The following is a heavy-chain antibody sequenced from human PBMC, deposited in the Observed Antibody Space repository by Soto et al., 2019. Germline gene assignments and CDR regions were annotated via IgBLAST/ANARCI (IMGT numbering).Heavy chain of an antibody. J-gene: IGHJ5*02. CDR1: GFTCSDYY. Sequence: QVQLVESGGGLVKPGGSLRLSCAASGFTCSDYYMSWIRQAPGKGLEWVSYISSSSSYTNYADSVKGRFTISRDNAKNSLYLQMNSLRAEDTAVYYCAREVAAAGTWFDPWGQGTLVTVSS. V-gene: IGHV3-11*06. CDR3: AREVAAAGTWFDP. D-gene: IGHD6-13*01. CDR2: ISSSSSYT.